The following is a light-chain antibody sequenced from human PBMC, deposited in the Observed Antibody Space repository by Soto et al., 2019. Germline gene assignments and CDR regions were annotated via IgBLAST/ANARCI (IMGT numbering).Light chain of an antibody. Sequence: DIVMTQSPDSLAVSLGERATINCKSSQNILHTSNAKNYLAWYQQKPGQPPKVLIYWTSTRYSGVPDRFSGRGSGKDFPLTISNLQAEDVAVYYCQQYYRTPWTFGQGTKVEIK. V-gene: IGKV4-1*01. J-gene: IGKJ1*01. CDR1: QNILHTSNAKNY. CDR2: WTS. CDR3: QQYYRTPWT.